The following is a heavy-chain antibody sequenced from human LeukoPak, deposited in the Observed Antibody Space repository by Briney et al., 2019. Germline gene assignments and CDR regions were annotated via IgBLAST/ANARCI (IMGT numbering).Heavy chain of an antibody. CDR2: ISSSSSTI. D-gene: IGHD3-22*01. CDR1: GFTFSSYS. CDR3: ARIATKSDYYDSSVDDAFDI. V-gene: IGHV3-48*01. Sequence: GGSLRLSCAASGFTFSSYSMNWVRQAPGKGLEWVSYISSSSSTICYADSVKGRFTISRDNAKNSLYLQMNSLRAEDTAVYYCARIATKSDYYDSSVDDAFDIWGQGTMVTVSS. J-gene: IGHJ3*02.